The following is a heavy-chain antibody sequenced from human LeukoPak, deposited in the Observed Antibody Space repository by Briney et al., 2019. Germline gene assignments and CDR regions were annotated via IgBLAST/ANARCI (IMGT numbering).Heavy chain of an antibody. CDR3: AGVHLWVVGGARDLYAFDI. CDR1: GYTFTSYG. V-gene: IGHV1-69*05. Sequence: SVKVSCKASGYTFTSYGISWVRQAPGQGLEWMGGIIPIFGTANYAQKFQGRVTITTDESTSTAYMELSSLRSEDTAVYYCAGVHLWVVGGARDLYAFDIWGQGTMVTVSS. D-gene: IGHD3-10*01. J-gene: IGHJ3*02. CDR2: IIPIFGTA.